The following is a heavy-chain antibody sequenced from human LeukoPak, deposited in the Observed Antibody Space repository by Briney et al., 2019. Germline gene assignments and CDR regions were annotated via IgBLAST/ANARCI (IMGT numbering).Heavy chain of an antibody. CDR3: ARGGYYGSGSYYNSWYFDL. J-gene: IGHJ2*01. CDR2: TYYRSKWYN. V-gene: IGHV6-1*01. Sequence: SQTLSLTCAISGDSVSSNSAAWNWIRQSPSRGLEWLGRTYYRSKWYNDYAVSVKSRITINPDTSKNQFPLQLNSVTPEDTAVYYCARGGYYGSGSYYNSWYFDLWGRGTLVTVSS. CDR1: GDSVSSNSAA. D-gene: IGHD3-10*01.